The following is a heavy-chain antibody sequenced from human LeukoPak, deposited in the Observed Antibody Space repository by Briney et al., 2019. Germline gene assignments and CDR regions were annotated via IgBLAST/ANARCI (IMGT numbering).Heavy chain of an antibody. CDR1: GGSFGGYY. D-gene: IGHD2-2*02. CDR3: AGIVVVPAAIRDGMDV. CDR2: INHSGST. J-gene: IGHJ6*02. V-gene: IGHV4-34*01. Sequence: SETLSLTCAVYGGSFGGYYWSWIRQPPGKGLEWIGEINHSGSTNYNPSLKSRVTISVDTSKNQFSLKLSSVTAADTAVYYCAGIVVVPAAIRDGMDVWGQGTTVTVSS.